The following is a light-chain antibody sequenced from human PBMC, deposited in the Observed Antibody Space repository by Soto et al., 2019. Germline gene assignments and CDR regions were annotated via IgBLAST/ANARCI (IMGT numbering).Light chain of an antibody. V-gene: IGLV1-40*01. CDR3: QSYDTGLRTV. J-gene: IGLJ7*01. CDR1: SSNIGAGYD. Sequence: QSVLTQPPSVSGAPGQRVTISCTGSSSNIGAGYDVHWYQQLPGTAPKLLIYGNSNRPSGVPDRFSGSKSGTSASLAITGLQAEDEADYYCQSYDTGLRTVFGGGTQLTGL. CDR2: GNS.